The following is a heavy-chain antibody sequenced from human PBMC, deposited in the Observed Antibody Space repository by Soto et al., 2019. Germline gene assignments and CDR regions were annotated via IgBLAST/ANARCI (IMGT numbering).Heavy chain of an antibody. D-gene: IGHD3-3*01. CDR2: ISGSNGNT. V-gene: IGHV1-18*01. CDR3: ARVAEAYDLSAGTFDS. J-gene: IGHJ4*02. Sequence: QVHLVQSGAEVKKPGASVKVSCKASGYSLSSHGITWVRQAPGQGLEWVGWISGSNGNTSYAQRFQGRVTVTTDTCTITAYMELRSLRSDDTAVYYCARVAEAYDLSAGTFDSWGQGTLVTVSS. CDR1: GYSLSSHG.